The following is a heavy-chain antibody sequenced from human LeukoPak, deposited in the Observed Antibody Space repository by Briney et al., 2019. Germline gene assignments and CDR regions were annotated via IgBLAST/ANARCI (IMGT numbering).Heavy chain of an antibody. V-gene: IGHV3-53*04. CDR1: GFTVSSNY. CDR2: IYSGGST. J-gene: IGHJ3*02. CDR3: ARVGGLDAFDI. D-gene: IGHD1-26*01. Sequence: GGSLRLSCAASGFTVSSNYMSWVRQAPGKGLEWVSVIYSGGSTYYTDSVKGRFTISRHNSQNTLFLQMNSLRAEDTAVHYCARVGGLDAFDIWGQGTMVTVSS.